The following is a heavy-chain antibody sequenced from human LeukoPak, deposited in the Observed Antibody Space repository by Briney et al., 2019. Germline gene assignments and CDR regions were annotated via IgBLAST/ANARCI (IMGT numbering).Heavy chain of an antibody. CDR2: IYHSGST. J-gene: IGHJ4*02. CDR1: GGSISSGGYY. D-gene: IGHD4-17*01. CDR3: ARSVTVRFDY. Sequence: SETLSLTCTVSGGSISSGGYYWSWIRQPPGKGLEWIGYIYHSGSTYYNPSLKSRVTISVDRSKNQFSLKLSSVTAADTAVYYCARSVTVRFDYWGQGTLVTVSS. V-gene: IGHV4-30-2*01.